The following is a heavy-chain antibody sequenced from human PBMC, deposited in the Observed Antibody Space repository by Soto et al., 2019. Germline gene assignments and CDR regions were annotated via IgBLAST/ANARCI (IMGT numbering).Heavy chain of an antibody. V-gene: IGHV1-69*13. D-gene: IGHD6-13*01. CDR3: ARDGQQLARTSLAPRYYYGMDV. CDR1: GGTLSSYA. CDR2: IIPIFGTA. Sequence: GASVKVSCKASGGTLSSYAISWVRQALGQGLEWMGGIIPIFGTANYAQKFQGRVTITADESTSTAYMELSSLRSEDTAVYYCARDGQQLARTSLAPRYYYGMDVWGQGTTVTVSS. J-gene: IGHJ6*02.